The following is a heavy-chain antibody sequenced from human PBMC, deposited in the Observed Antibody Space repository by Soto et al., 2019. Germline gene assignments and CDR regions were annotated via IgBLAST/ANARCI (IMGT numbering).Heavy chain of an antibody. D-gene: IGHD4-17*01. V-gene: IGHV3-30*03. CDR3: AREFQRGLHAFDI. J-gene: IGHJ3*02. CDR1: GFTIGGYG. Sequence: VQLVESGGGVVRPGGSLRLSCVASGFTIGGYGMHWVRQAPGRGLEWVAVISEDGTVQRYLDAVKGRFYISRDNPKNTLSLQMYRLSAEDTSVYFCAREFQRGLHAFDIWGQGTVVTVS. CDR2: ISEDGTVQ.